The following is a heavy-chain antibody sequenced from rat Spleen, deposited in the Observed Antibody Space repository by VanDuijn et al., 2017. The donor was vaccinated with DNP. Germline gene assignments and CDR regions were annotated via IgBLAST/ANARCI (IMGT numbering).Heavy chain of an antibody. J-gene: IGHJ2*01. CDR3: ASHTYYGYDYFVY. CDR2: ISSDGSGT. V-gene: IGHV5-7*01. D-gene: IGHD1-9*01. CDR1: GFTFSDYN. Sequence: EVQLVESGGGLVQPGRSLKLSCTASGFTFSDYNMAWVRQAPKKGLEWVATISSDGSGTHYRDSVKGRFTISRDNAEGTLNLQMNSLRSEDTATYYCASHTYYGYDYFVYWGQGVMVTVSS.